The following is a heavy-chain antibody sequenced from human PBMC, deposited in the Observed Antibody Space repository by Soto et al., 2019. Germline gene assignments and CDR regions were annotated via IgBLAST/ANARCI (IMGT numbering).Heavy chain of an antibody. J-gene: IGHJ6*02. CDR3: ARDRRLLWFGDYYYYGMDV. D-gene: IGHD3-10*01. Sequence: GGSLRLSCAASGFTFSSYGMHWVRQAPGKGLEWVAVIWYDGSNKYYADSVKGRFTISRDNSKNTLYLQMNSLRAEDTAVYYCARDRRLLWFGDYYYYGMDVWGQGTTVTVSS. CDR1: GFTFSSYG. V-gene: IGHV3-33*01. CDR2: IWYDGSNK.